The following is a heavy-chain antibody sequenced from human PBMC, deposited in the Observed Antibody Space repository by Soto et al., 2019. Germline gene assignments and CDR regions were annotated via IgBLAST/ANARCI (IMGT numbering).Heavy chain of an antibody. V-gene: IGHV4-59*01. D-gene: IGHD3-10*01. Sequence: SETLSLTCTVSGGSISTYYWSWIRQPPGKGLEWIGYIYSSGSTNYNPSLKSRVTLSVDTSKNQFSLKLSSVTAADTAVYYCARDASGKSGWFDPWGQGTLVTVSS. CDR2: IYSSGST. CDR1: GGSISTYY. J-gene: IGHJ5*02. CDR3: ARDASGKSGWFDP.